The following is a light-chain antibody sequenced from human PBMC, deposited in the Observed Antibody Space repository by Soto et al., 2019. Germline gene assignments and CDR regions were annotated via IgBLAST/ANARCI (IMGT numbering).Light chain of an antibody. Sequence: EIVLTQSPGTLSLYPGERATLSCRASQSVRSSYLAWYQQKPGQAPRLLIFAASSRATGVPDRFSGSGSGTDFTLTIDRLEPEDFAVYYCQQFGRSPGYTFGQGTKLEIK. CDR1: QSVRSSY. CDR2: AAS. J-gene: IGKJ2*01. CDR3: QQFGRSPGYT. V-gene: IGKV3-20*01.